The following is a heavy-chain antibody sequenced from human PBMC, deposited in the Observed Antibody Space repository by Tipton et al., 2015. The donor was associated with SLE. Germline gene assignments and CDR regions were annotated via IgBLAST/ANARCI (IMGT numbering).Heavy chain of an antibody. CDR1: GFTFSSYS. D-gene: IGHD3-22*01. CDR2: ISSSSSYI. CDR3: ARDRGDYDRPSAFDI. Sequence: VQLVQSGGGVVQPGRSLRLSCAASGFTFSSYSMNWVRQAPGKGLEWVSSISSSSSYIYYADSVKGRFTISRDNAKNSLYLQMNSLRAEDTAVYYCARDRGDYDRPSAFDIWGQGTMVTVSS. J-gene: IGHJ3*02. V-gene: IGHV3-21*01.